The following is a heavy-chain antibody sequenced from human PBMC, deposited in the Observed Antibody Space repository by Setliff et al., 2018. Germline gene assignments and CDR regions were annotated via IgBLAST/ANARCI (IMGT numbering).Heavy chain of an antibody. D-gene: IGHD5-18*01. CDR2: FDPEDGET. CDR3: ATSVSWIQLVLYPQGHPEPFDY. Sequence: GASVKVSCKVSGYTLTELSMHWVRQAPGKGLEWMGGFDPEDGETIYARKFQGRVTMTEDTSTDAAYMELSSLRSEDTAVYYCATSVSWIQLVLYPQGHPEPFDYWGQGTLVTVSS. CDR1: GYTLTELS. V-gene: IGHV1-24*01. J-gene: IGHJ4*02.